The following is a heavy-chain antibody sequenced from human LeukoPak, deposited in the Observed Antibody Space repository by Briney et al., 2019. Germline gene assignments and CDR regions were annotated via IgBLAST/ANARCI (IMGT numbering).Heavy chain of an antibody. J-gene: IGHJ4*02. Sequence: SETLSLTCTVSGGSISSYYWSWIRQPPGKGLEWIGYIYYSGSTNYNPSLKSRVTISVDTSKNQFSLKLSSVTAADTAVYYCARSKREYYYDSSGLLDYWGQGTLVTVSS. CDR2: IYYSGST. CDR1: GGSISSYY. CDR3: ARSKREYYYDSSGLLDY. D-gene: IGHD3-22*01. V-gene: IGHV4-59*12.